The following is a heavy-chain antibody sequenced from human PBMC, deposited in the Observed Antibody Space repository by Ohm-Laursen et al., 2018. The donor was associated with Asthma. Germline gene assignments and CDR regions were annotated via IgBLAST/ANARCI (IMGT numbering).Heavy chain of an antibody. D-gene: IGHD3-3*01. V-gene: IGHV3-30-3*01. CDR1: GFTFRSYA. J-gene: IGHJ4*02. Sequence: SLRLSCAASGFTFRSYAMHWVRQAPGKGLEWVAVGGSYYDGGLKYYADSVNGRFIVSRDDSKNTLYLQMNSLRPDDTAVYYCARDVMEWYLPAFDFWGRGTLVTVSS. CDR3: ARDVMEWYLPAFDF. CDR2: GGSYYDGGLK.